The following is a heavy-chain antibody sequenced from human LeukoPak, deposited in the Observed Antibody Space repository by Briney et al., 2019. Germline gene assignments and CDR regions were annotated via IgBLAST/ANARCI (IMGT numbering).Heavy chain of an antibody. Sequence: GGSLRLSCAASGFTFTNYWMTWVRQAPGQGLEWVANIKQDGSEKNYVDSVKGRFTISRDNSKNTLYLQMNSLRAEDTAVYYCAKDDSSGYYYYFDYWGQGTLVTVSS. J-gene: IGHJ4*02. CDR3: AKDDSSGYYYYFDY. CDR1: GFTFTNYW. CDR2: IKQDGSEK. V-gene: IGHV3-7*01. D-gene: IGHD3-22*01.